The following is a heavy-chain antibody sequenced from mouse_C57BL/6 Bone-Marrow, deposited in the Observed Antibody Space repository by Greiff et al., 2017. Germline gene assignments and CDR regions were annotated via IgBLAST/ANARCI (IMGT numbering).Heavy chain of an antibody. V-gene: IGHV1-59*01. D-gene: IGHD1-1*01. CDR2: IDPSDSYT. CDR3: ARNGNYYGSSYWYFDV. CDR1: GYTFTSYW. Sequence: VQLQQPGAELVRPGTSVKLSCKASGYTFTSYWMHWVKQRPGQGLEWSGVIDPSDSYTNYNQKFKGKATLTVDKSSSTAYMQLSSLTSEDSAVYYCARNGNYYGSSYWYFDVWGTGTTVTVSS. J-gene: IGHJ1*03.